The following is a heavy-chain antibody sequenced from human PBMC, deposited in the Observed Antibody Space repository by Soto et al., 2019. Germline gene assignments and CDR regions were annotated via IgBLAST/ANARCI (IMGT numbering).Heavy chain of an antibody. CDR2: ISYDGSNK. CDR1: GFTFSSYG. CDR3: AKDTDNYGCNPSYWYFDL. J-gene: IGHJ2*01. Sequence: QVQLVESGGGVVQPGRSLRLSCAASGFTFSSYGMHWVRQAPGKGLEWVAVISYDGSNKYYADSVKGRFTISRDNSKNTLYLQMNSLRAEDTAVYYCAKDTDNYGCNPSYWYFDLWGRGTLVTVSS. D-gene: IGHD4-17*01. V-gene: IGHV3-30*18.